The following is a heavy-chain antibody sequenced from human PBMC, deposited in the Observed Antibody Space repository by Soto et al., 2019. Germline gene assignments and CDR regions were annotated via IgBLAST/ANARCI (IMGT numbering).Heavy chain of an antibody. Sequence: ELQLLESGGGLVQPGGSLRLSCAASGFTFSSYAMTWVRQAPGKGLEWVSAISGGGTTYYADSVTGRFTISRDNSKSTLYLQMNSLRAEDTAAYYCAKWHTYNYYSRAYSGFDCWGQGTQVTVSS. J-gene: IGHJ4*02. CDR1: GFTFSSYA. V-gene: IGHV3-23*01. D-gene: IGHD3-22*01. CDR2: ISGGGTT. CDR3: AKWHTYNYYSRAYSGFDC.